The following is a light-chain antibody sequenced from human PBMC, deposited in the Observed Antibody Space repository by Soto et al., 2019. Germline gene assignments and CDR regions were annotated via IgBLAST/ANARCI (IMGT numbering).Light chain of an antibody. J-gene: IGKJ1*01. CDR2: KAS. Sequence: DIQITQSPSTVPASVGVRVTISCRASQTVERWLAWYQQKPWKAPKLLIYKASTLKSGVPSRFSGSGSGTEFTLTISSLQPDDFATYYCQHYNSYSEAFGQGTKVDIK. CDR3: QHYNSYSEA. V-gene: IGKV1-5*03. CDR1: QTVERW.